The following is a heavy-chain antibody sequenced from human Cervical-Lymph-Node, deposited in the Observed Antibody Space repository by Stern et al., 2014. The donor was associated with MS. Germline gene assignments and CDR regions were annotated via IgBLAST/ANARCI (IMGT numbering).Heavy chain of an antibody. J-gene: IGHJ4*02. D-gene: IGHD6-19*01. CDR3: ARTEYSSGWYPNDY. V-gene: IGHV2-70*01. Sequence: QVTLRDSGPALVKPTQTLTLTCTFSGFSLSTSGMCVSWIRQPPGKALEWLALIDGGDDKYYITSLKTRLTISKATSKNQVFLTLTNMDPVDAATYCWARTEYSSGWYPNDYWGQGTLVTVSS. CDR2: IDGGDDK. CDR1: GFSLSTSGMC.